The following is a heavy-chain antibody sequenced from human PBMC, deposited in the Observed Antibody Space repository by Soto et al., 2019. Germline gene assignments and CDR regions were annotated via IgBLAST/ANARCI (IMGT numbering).Heavy chain of an antibody. V-gene: IGHV1-3*01. CDR2: INAGNGNT. Sequence: GASVKVSCKASGYTFTSYAMHWVRQAPGQRLEWMGWINAGNGNTKYSQKFQGRVTITRDTSASTAYMELSSLRSEDTAVYYCARDGDIVVVPAAMDYWGQGTLVTVSS. CDR3: ARDGDIVVVPAAMDY. CDR1: GYTFTSYA. D-gene: IGHD2-2*01. J-gene: IGHJ4*02.